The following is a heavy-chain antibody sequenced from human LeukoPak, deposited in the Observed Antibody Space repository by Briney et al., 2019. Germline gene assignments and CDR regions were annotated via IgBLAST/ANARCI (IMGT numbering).Heavy chain of an antibody. J-gene: IGHJ6*03. Sequence: ASVKVSCKASGYTFTGYYMHWVRQAPGQGLEWMGWISAYNGNTNYAQKLQGRVTMTTDTSTSTAYMELRSLRSDDTAVYYCARSDSSGYHPDSYYMDVWGKGTTVTVSS. CDR2: ISAYNGNT. V-gene: IGHV1-18*04. CDR1: GYTFTGYY. CDR3: ARSDSSGYHPDSYYMDV. D-gene: IGHD3-22*01.